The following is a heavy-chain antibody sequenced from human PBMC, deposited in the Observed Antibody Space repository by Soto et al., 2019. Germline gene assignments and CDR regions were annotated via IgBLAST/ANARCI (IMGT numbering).Heavy chain of an antibody. CDR2: ISGSGGST. CDR3: AKGPPIVVVPAASPYFDY. CDR1: GFTFSGYA. J-gene: IGHJ4*02. Sequence: GGSLRLSCAASGFTFSGYAMSWVRQSPGKGLEWVSAISGSGGSTYYADSVKGRFTISRDNSKNTLYLQMNSLRAEDTAVYYCAKGPPIVVVPAASPYFDYWGQGTLVTVSS. D-gene: IGHD2-2*01. V-gene: IGHV3-23*01.